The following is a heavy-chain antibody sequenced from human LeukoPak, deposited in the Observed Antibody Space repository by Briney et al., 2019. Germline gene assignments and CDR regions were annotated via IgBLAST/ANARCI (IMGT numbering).Heavy chain of an antibody. Sequence: GGSLRLSCAASGFTFSSYWMHWVRQAPGKGLVWVSRINSDGSSTSYADSVKGRFTISRDNAKNTLYLQMNSLRAEDTAVYYCAKDGGGYYPYYYYMDVWGKGTTVTISS. V-gene: IGHV3-74*01. CDR2: INSDGSST. J-gene: IGHJ6*03. D-gene: IGHD3-22*01. CDR3: AKDGGGYYPYYYYMDV. CDR1: GFTFSSYW.